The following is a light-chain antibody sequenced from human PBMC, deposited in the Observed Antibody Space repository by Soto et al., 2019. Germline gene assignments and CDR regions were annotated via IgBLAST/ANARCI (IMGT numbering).Light chain of an antibody. CDR3: CSSVDSSSIDL. CDR2: ERS. V-gene: IGLV2-23*01. Sequence: QSALTQPASVSGAPGQSITISCTGTSSDVGSYNLVSWYQQHPGKAAKLMIYERSKRPAGISNRFSGSKSGNTASLTICGLQAEDEAQYYCCSSVDSSSIDLFGSGTKVTVL. J-gene: IGLJ1*01. CDR1: SSDVGSYNL.